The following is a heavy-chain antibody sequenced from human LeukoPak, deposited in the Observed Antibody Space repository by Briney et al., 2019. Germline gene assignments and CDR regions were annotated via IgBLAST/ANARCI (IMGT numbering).Heavy chain of an antibody. CDR3: ANSPLVYSGYDGFDY. V-gene: IGHV3-23*01. J-gene: IGHJ4*02. CDR2: ISGSGGST. CDR1: GFTFSSYA. D-gene: IGHD5-12*01. Sequence: PGGSLRLSCAASGFTFSSYAMSWVRQAPGKGLEWVSAISGSGGSTYYADSVKGRFTISRDNSKNTLYLQMNSLRAEDTAVYYCANSPLVYSGYDGFDYWGQGTLVTVSS.